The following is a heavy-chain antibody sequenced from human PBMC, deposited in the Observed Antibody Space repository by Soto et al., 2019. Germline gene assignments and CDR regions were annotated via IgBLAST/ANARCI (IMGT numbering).Heavy chain of an antibody. D-gene: IGHD6-13*01. CDR2: ISGSGGST. J-gene: IGHJ4*02. Sequence: AVGSLRLSCAASGFTFSSYAMSWVRQAPGKGLEWVSAISGSGGSTYYADSVRGRFTISRDNSKNTLYLQMNSLRAEDTAVYYCAKVSGSSSWAIFDYCGQRTLVTVSS. V-gene: IGHV3-23*01. CDR1: GFTFSSYA. CDR3: AKVSGSSSWAIFDY.